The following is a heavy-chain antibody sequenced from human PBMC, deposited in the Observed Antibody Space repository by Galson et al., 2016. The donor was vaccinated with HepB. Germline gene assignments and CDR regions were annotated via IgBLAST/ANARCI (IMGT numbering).Heavy chain of an antibody. Sequence: SETLSLTCSVSGDSITRISYYWGWVRQPPGKGLEWIGHVYHSGTTYHNPSLRGRVTMSIDTSKSEFSLNVTSVTAADTAIYFCARRRPLPYNWFDPWGQGILVTVSS. V-gene: IGHV4-39*01. J-gene: IGHJ5*02. CDR1: GDSITRISYY. CDR2: VYHSGTT. CDR3: ARRRPLPYNWFDP.